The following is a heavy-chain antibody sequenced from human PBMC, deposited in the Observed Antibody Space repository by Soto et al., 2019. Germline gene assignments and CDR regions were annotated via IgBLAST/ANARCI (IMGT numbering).Heavy chain of an antibody. CDR1: GGSISSSSYY. J-gene: IGHJ2*01. CDR3: ASQAGYCSGGSCYSLVWYFDL. V-gene: IGHV4-39*01. Sequence: SETLSLTCTVSGGSISSSSYYWGWIRQPPGKGLEWIGSIYYSGSTYYNPSLKSRVTISVDTSKNQFSLKLSSVTAADTAVYYCASQAGYCSGGSCYSLVWYFDLWGRGTLVTVSS. D-gene: IGHD2-15*01. CDR2: IYYSGST.